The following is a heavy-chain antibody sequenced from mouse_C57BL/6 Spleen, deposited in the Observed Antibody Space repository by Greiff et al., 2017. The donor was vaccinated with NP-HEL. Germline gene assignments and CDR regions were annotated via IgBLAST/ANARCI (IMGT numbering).Heavy chain of an antibody. Sequence: VKLMESGPGLVQPSQSLSITCTVSGFSLTSYGVHWVRQSPGKGLEWLGVIWRGGSTDYNAAFISRLSISKDNSKSQVFFKMNSLQADDTAIYYCAREGYGNPYYFDYWGQGTTLTVSS. CDR1: GFSLTSYG. CDR3: AREGYGNPYYFDY. V-gene: IGHV2-2*01. J-gene: IGHJ2*01. CDR2: IWRGGST. D-gene: IGHD2-10*02.